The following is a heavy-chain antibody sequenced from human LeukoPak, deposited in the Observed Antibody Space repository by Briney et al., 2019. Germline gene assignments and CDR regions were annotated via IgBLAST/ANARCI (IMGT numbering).Heavy chain of an antibody. CDR1: RYTFTGYY. CDR3: ARGGTPVFYYYMDV. V-gene: IGHV1-2*02. Sequence: ASVKVSCKASRYTFTGYYMHWVRQAPGQGLEWMGWINPSSGGTNYAQKFQGRVTMTSNTSISTAYMELSSLRSDDTAVYYCARGGTPVFYYYMDVWGKGTTVTVSS. D-gene: IGHD3-16*01. J-gene: IGHJ6*03. CDR2: INPSSGGT.